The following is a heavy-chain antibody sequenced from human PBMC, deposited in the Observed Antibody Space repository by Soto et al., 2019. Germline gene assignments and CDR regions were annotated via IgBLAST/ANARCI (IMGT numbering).Heavy chain of an antibody. CDR1: GLTFSDAW. Sequence: EVQLVESGGGLVKPGGSLRLSCAASGLTFSDAWMSWVRQAPGKGLEWVGRIKKKTDGGTTDYAAPVKGRFTISRDDSKNTLFLQMNRLQTGDTGVYYCATETLPMCRGVLDYWGQGALVTVSS. CDR3: ATETLPMCRGVLDY. V-gene: IGHV3-15*01. CDR2: IKKKTDGGTT. J-gene: IGHJ4*02. D-gene: IGHD3-10*01.